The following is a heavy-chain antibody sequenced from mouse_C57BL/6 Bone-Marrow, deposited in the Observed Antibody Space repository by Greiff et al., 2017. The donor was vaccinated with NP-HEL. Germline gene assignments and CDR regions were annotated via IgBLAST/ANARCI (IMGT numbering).Heavy chain of an antibody. V-gene: IGHV1-69*01. J-gene: IGHJ2*01. CDR1: GYTFTSYW. D-gene: IGHD1-1*01. Sequence: QVQLQQPGAELVMPGASVKLSCKASGYTFTSYWMHWVKQRPGQGLEWIGEIDPSDSYTNYNQKFKGKSTLTVDKYSSTAYMQLSSLTSEDSAVYYCARDPFLTTVVATDYWGQGTTLTVSS. CDR3: ARDPFLTTVVATDY. CDR2: IDPSDSYT.